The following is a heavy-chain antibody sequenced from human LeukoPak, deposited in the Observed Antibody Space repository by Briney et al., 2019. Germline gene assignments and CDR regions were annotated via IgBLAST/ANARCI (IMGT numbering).Heavy chain of an antibody. V-gene: IGHV3-30*04. D-gene: IGHD2-2*01. CDR3: ARDRWECSSTSCYYYYYYYGMDV. Sequence: GRSLRLSCAASGFTFSSYAMHWVRQAPGKGLEWVAVISYDGSNRYYADSVKGRFTISRDNSKNTLYLQMNSLRAEDTAVYYCARDRWECSSTSCYYYYYYYGMDVWGKGTTVTVSS. CDR1: GFTFSSYA. CDR2: ISYDGSNR. J-gene: IGHJ6*04.